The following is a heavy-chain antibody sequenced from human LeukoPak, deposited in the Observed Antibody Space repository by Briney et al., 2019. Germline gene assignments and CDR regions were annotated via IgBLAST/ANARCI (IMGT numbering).Heavy chain of an antibody. D-gene: IGHD2/OR15-2a*01. CDR3: ARDLWGSMQAFDY. CDR1: GFTFDDYG. J-gene: IGHJ4*02. V-gene: IGHV3-21*01. Sequence: GGSLRLSCAASGFTFDDYGMSWVRQAPGKGLEWVSSISSSSSYIYYADSVKGRFTISRDNAKNSLYLQMNSLRAEDTAVYYCARDLWGSMQAFDYWGQGTLVTVSS. CDR2: ISSSSSYI.